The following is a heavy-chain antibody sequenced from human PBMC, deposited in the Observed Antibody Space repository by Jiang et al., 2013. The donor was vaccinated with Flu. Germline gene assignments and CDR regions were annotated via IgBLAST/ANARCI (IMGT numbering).Heavy chain of an antibody. CDR3: ARYYFDNSGHYYFDF. CDR1: GGSISSSRYY. Sequence: KPSETLSLTCTVSGGSISSSRYYCAWIRQPPRKGLEWIGSIYYSGGTHFNPSLKTRVFISVDTSKNQFSLKLTSVTAADTAVYYCARYYFDNSGHYYFDFWGQGTLVTVSS. D-gene: IGHD3-22*01. J-gene: IGHJ4*02. CDR2: IYYSGGT. V-gene: IGHV4-39*07.